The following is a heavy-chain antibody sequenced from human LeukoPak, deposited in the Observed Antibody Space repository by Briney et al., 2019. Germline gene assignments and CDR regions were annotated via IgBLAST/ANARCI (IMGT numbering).Heavy chain of an antibody. D-gene: IGHD6-6*01. CDR2: INPNSGGT. V-gene: IGHV1-2*02. CDR1: GYTFTGYY. Sequence: ASVKVCCKASGYTFTGYYMHWVRPAPGQGLGWMGWINPNSGGTNYAQKFQGRVTMTRDTSISTAYMELSRLRSDDTAVYYCARGSSSAVPLDAFDIWGQGTMVTVSS. J-gene: IGHJ3*02. CDR3: ARGSSSAVPLDAFDI.